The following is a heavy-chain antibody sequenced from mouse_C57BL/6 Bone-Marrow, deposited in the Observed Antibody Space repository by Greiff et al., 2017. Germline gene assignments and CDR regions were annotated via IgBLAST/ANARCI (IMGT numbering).Heavy chain of an antibody. CDR1: GYTFTSYG. CDR3: ARGGIYYGNFTFAY. Sequence: VQLQQSGAELARPGASVKLSCKASGYTFTSYGISWVKQRTGQGLEWIGEIYPRSGNTYYNEKFKGKATLTADKSSSTAYMELRSLTSEDSAVYFCARGGIYYGNFTFAYWGQGTLVTVSA. D-gene: IGHD2-1*01. J-gene: IGHJ3*01. CDR2: IYPRSGNT. V-gene: IGHV1-81*01.